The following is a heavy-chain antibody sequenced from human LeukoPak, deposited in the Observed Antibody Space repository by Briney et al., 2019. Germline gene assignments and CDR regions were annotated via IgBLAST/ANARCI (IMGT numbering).Heavy chain of an antibody. V-gene: IGHV4-34*01. CDR1: GGSFSGYY. CDR2: INHSGST. Sequence: SETLSLTCAVYGGSFSGYYWSWIRQPPGKGLEWIGEINHSGSTNYNPSLKSRVTISVDTSKNQFSLKLSSVTAADTVVYYCARGVYYFDYWGQGTLVTVSS. CDR3: ARGVYYFDY. J-gene: IGHJ4*02.